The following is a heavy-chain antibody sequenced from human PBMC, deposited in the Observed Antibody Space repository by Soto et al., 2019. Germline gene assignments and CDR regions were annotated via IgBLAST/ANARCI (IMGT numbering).Heavy chain of an antibody. CDR3: ARSTTGYPTFDY. D-gene: IGHD3-9*01. V-gene: IGHV2-70*01. CDR2: IDWDDDK. Sequence: ASGPTLVNPTQTLTLTCTFSGFSLTTSGVRVSWIRQPPGKALEWLALIDWDDDKYYSTSLKTRLTISKDTSKNQVVLRMTNVDAVDTATYFCARSTTGYPTFDYWGQGAPVTVSS. CDR1: GFSLTTSGVR. J-gene: IGHJ4*02.